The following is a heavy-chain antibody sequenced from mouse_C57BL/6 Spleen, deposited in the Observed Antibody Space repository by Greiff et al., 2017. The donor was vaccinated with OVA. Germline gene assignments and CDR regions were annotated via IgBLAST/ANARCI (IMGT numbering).Heavy chain of an antibody. CDR3: ARNGDYCGSFAY. V-gene: IGHV2-2*01. Sequence: QVQLKESGPGLVQPSQSLSITCTVSGFSLTSYGVHWVRQSPGKGLEWLGVIWSGGSSDYNAAFISRLSISKDNTKSQVFFKMNSLQADDTAIYYSARNGDYCGSFAYWGQGALVTVSA. D-gene: IGHD1-1*01. CDR1: GFSLTSYG. CDR2: IWSGGSS. J-gene: IGHJ3*01.